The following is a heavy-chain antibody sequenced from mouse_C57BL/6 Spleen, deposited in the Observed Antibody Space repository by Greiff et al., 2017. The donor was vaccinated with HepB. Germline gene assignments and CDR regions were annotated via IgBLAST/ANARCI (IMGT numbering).Heavy chain of an antibody. J-gene: IGHJ2*01. CDR1: GYSITSGYY. CDR3: ARERVYYYGSSYVDY. CDR2: ISYDGSN. V-gene: IGHV3-6*01. D-gene: IGHD1-1*01. Sequence: EVQLQESGPGLVKPSQSLSLTCSVTGYSITSGYYWNWIRQFPGNKLEWMGYISYDGSNNYNPSLKNRISITRDTSKNQFFLKLNSVTTEDTATYYCARERVYYYGSSYVDYWGQGTTLTVSS.